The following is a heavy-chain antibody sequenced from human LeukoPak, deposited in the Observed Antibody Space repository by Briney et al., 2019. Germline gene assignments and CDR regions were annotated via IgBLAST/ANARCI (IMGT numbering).Heavy chain of an antibody. Sequence: GASVKVSCKVSGYTLTELSMHWVRQAPGKGLEWMGGFDPEDGETIYAQKFQGRVTMTEDTSTDTAYMELSRLRSDDTAVYYCARVPSGIDAFDIWGQGTMVTVSS. V-gene: IGHV1-24*01. CDR2: FDPEDGET. CDR1: GYTLTELS. J-gene: IGHJ3*02. CDR3: ARVPSGIDAFDI. D-gene: IGHD2-15*01.